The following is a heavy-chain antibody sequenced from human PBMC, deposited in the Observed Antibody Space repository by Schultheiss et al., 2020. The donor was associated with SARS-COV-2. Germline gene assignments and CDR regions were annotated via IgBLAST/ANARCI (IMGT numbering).Heavy chain of an antibody. CDR3: ARGSGTTTSEVWFDP. Sequence: ASVKVSCKASGYTFTSYDINWVRQATGQGLEWMGWMNPNSGNTGYAQKFQGRVTMTRNTSISTAYMELSRLRSDDTAVYYCARGSGTTTSEVWFDPWGQGTLVTVSS. CDR1: GYTFTSYD. D-gene: IGHD1-7*01. J-gene: IGHJ5*02. CDR2: MNPNSGNT. V-gene: IGHV1-8*01.